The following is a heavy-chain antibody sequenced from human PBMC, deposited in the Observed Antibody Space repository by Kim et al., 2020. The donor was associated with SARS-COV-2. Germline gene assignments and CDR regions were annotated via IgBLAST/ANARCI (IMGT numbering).Heavy chain of an antibody. CDR2: IYHSGST. CDR1: GGSISSSNW. V-gene: IGHV4-4*02. CDR3: ARASRRDANNWFYP. Sequence: SETLSLTCAVSGGSISSSNWWSWVRQPPGKGLEWIGEIYHSGSTNYNPSLKSRVTISVDKSKNQFSLKLSSVTAADTAVYYCARASRRDANNWFYPWGQGTLVTVSS. J-gene: IGHJ5*02.